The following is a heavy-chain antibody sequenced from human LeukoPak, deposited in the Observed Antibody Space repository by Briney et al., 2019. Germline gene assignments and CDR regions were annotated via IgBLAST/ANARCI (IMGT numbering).Heavy chain of an antibody. CDR2: INHSGST. Sequence: PSETLSLTCAVYGRSFSGYYWSWIRQPPGKGLEWIGEINHSGSTNYNPSLKSRVTISVDTSKNQFSLKLSSVTAADTAVYYCARQDQLLFSDAFDIWGQGTMVTVSS. CDR3: ARQDQLLFSDAFDI. V-gene: IGHV4-34*01. CDR1: GRSFSGYY. D-gene: IGHD2-2*01. J-gene: IGHJ3*02.